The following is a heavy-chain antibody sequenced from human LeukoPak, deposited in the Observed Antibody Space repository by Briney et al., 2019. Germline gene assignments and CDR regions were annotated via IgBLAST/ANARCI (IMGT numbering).Heavy chain of an antibody. D-gene: IGHD3-22*01. V-gene: IGHV3-48*03. Sequence: GGSLRLACAASGFTFSSYEMNWVRQAPGKGLEWVSYISSSGSLIYYADSVKGRFTISRDNAKNSLYLQMNSLRDEDTAVYYCARVCRDSSGYGAFDIWGQGTMVTVSS. CDR1: GFTFSSYE. CDR2: ISSSGSLI. J-gene: IGHJ3*02. CDR3: ARVCRDSSGYGAFDI.